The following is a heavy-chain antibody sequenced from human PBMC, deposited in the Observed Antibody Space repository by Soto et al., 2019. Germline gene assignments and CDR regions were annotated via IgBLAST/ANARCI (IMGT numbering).Heavy chain of an antibody. Sequence: QFQLVQSGAEEKKPGASVKVSCKASGYTFTSYAMHWLRQAPGQRLEWMGWINAGNGNTKYSQKFQGRVNITRDTSASTAYMELSILISEYTAVYYCARALVVVTAPDYWGQGTLVTVSS. CDR1: GYTFTSYA. CDR2: INAGNGNT. J-gene: IGHJ4*02. CDR3: ARALVVVTAPDY. V-gene: IGHV1-3*05. D-gene: IGHD2-21*02.